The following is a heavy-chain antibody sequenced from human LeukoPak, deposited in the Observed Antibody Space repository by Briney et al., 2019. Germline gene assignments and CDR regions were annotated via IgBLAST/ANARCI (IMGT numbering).Heavy chain of an antibody. CDR2: ISGSGGST. V-gene: IGHV3-23*01. Sequence: PGGSLRLSCAASGFTFSSYAMSWVRQAPGKGLEWVSAISGSGGSTYYADSVKGRFTISRDNSKNTLYLQMNSLRAEDTAVYYCAKKTGYYDSSGYYYDYWGQGTLVTVPS. CDR3: AKKTGYYDSSGYYYDY. D-gene: IGHD3-22*01. J-gene: IGHJ4*02. CDR1: GFTFSSYA.